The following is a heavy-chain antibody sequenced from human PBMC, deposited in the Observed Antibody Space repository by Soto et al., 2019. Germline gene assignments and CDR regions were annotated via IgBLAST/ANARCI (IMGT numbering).Heavy chain of an antibody. CDR1: GFTFSNAW. CDR3: TTTRAYCYGSGSYYRN. V-gene: IGHV3-15*01. CDR2: IKSKTDGGTT. Sequence: GGSLRLSCAASGFTFSNAWMSWVRQAPGKGLEWVGRIKSKTDGGTTDYAAPVKGRFTISRDDSKNTLYLQMNSLKTEDTAVYYCTTTRAYCYGSGSYYRNWGQGTLVTVSS. J-gene: IGHJ4*02. D-gene: IGHD3-10*01.